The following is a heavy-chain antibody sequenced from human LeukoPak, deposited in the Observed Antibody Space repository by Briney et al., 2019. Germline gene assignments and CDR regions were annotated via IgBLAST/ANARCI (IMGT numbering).Heavy chain of an antibody. CDR3: ARPDYGDDNDAFDI. J-gene: IGHJ3*02. V-gene: IGHV3-13*01. CDR2: IGTAGDT. D-gene: IGHD4-17*01. Sequence: PGGSLRLSCAASGFTFSSYDMHWVRQATGKGLEWVSAIGTAGDTYYPGSVKGRFTISRENAKNSLYLQMNSLRAEDTAVYYCARPDYGDDNDAFDIWGQGTMVTVSS. CDR1: GFTFSSYD.